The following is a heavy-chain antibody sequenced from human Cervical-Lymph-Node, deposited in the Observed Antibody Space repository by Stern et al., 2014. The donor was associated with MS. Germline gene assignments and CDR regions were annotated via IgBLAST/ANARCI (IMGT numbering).Heavy chain of an antibody. V-gene: IGHV3-23*04. CDR1: GFTFSHYA. Sequence: VQLVQSGGGLVQPGGSLRLSCVASGFTFSHYAISWVRQAPGKGLEWVSTLSGRDGNTSYADSVKGRFTVSRDNSNNTLYLQMDSLGAEDTAVYYCAKEGYCSGRRCYSGWFDPWGQGTLVTVSS. CDR3: AKEGYCSGRRCYSGWFDP. CDR2: LSGRDGNT. J-gene: IGHJ5*02. D-gene: IGHD2-15*01.